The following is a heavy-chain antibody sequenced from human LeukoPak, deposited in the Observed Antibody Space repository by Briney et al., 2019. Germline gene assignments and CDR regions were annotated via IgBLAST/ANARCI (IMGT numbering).Heavy chain of an antibody. CDR1: GYTFTSYY. J-gene: IGHJ4*02. Sequence: ASVKVSCKASGYTFTSYYMHWVRQAPGQGLEWMGIINPSGGSTTYAQKFQGRVTMTRDTSTSTAHMELRSLRSEYTAVYYCAREPSPMVRGYSPAYWGQGTLVTVSS. D-gene: IGHD3-10*01. CDR3: AREPSPMVRGYSPAY. CDR2: INPSGGST. V-gene: IGHV1-46*01.